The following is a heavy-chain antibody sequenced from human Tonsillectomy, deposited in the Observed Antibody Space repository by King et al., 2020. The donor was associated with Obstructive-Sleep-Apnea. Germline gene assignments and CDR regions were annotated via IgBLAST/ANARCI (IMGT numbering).Heavy chain of an antibody. Sequence: VQLVESGGGVVQPGRSLRLSCAASGFTFSSYAMHWVRQAPGKGREWVAVISYDGSNKIYADSVKGRFTISRDNSKNTLYLQMNSLRAEDTAVYYCARGGYYDSSGQLDYWGQGTLVTVSS. V-gene: IGHV3-30*01. CDR3: ARGGYYDSSGQLDY. CDR2: ISYDGSNK. J-gene: IGHJ4*02. CDR1: GFTFSSYA. D-gene: IGHD3-22*01.